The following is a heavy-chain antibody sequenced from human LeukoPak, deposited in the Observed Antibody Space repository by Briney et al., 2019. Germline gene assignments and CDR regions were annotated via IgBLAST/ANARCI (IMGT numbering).Heavy chain of an antibody. V-gene: IGHV1-69*13. Sequence: SVKVSCKASGGTFSSYAISWVRQALGQGLEWMGGIIPIFGTANYAQKFQGRVTITADESTSTAYMELRSLRSDDTAVYYCARVQGSSGWYIFDYWGQGTLVTVSS. CDR3: ARVQGSSGWYIFDY. CDR1: GGTFSSYA. J-gene: IGHJ4*02. CDR2: IIPIFGTA. D-gene: IGHD6-19*01.